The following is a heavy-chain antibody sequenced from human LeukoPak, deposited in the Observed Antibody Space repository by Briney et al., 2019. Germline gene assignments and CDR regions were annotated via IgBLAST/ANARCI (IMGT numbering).Heavy chain of an antibody. V-gene: IGHV3-74*01. CDR3: VRDRGISFYFDY. CDR1: GLTFSNYW. Sequence: DPGGSLRLSCAASGLTFSNYWMHWVRQAPGKGLVWVSRINSDGINTSYADSVKGRFTISRDNAKNTLNLQMNSLRAEDTAVYYCVRDRGISFYFDYWGQGTLVTVSS. CDR2: INSDGINT. J-gene: IGHJ4*02. D-gene: IGHD3-16*02.